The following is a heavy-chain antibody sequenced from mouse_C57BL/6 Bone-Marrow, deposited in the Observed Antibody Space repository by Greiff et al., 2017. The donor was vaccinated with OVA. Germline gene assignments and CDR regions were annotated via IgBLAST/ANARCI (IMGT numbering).Heavy chain of an antibody. CDR2: ISYDGSN. D-gene: IGHD2-3*01. CDR1: GYSITSGYY. V-gene: IGHV3-6*01. Sequence: VQLKQSGPGLVKPSQSLSLTCSVTGYSITSGYYWNWIRQFPGNKLEWMGYISYDGSNNYNPSLKNRISITRDTSKNQFFLKLNSVTTEDTATYYCAREGFDGYYADYYAMDYWGQGTSVTVSS. J-gene: IGHJ4*01. CDR3: AREGFDGYYADYYAMDY.